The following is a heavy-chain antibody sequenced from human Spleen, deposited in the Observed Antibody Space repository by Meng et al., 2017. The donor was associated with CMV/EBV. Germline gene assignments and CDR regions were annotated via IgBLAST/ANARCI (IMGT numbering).Heavy chain of an antibody. CDR3: ARGGGAKVPAAIRAWFDP. CDR1: GGSFSGYY. Sequence: GSLRLSCAVYGGSFSGYYWSWIRQPPGKGLEWIGEINHSGSTNYNPSLKSRVTISVDTSKNQFSLKLSSVNAADTAVYYCARGGGAKVPAAIRAWFDPWGQGTLVTVSS. V-gene: IGHV4-34*01. J-gene: IGHJ5*02. D-gene: IGHD2-2*02. CDR2: INHSGST.